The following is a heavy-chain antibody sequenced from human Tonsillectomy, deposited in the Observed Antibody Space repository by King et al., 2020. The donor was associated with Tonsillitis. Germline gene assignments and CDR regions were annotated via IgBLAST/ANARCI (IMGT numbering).Heavy chain of an antibody. J-gene: IGHJ6*03. D-gene: IGHD1-26*01. Sequence: AQLVQSGAEVKKPGESLRISCKGSGYSFTSYWINWVRQMPGKGLEWMGRIDPSDSYSNYSPSFQDHVTISADKSINTAYLQWSSLKASDTAMYYCARLLPGQGAAHGDYYYSLDVWGKGTTVTVSS. CDR2: IDPSDSYS. V-gene: IGHV5-10-1*03. CDR3: ARLLPGQGAAHGDYYYSLDV. CDR1: GYSFTSYW.